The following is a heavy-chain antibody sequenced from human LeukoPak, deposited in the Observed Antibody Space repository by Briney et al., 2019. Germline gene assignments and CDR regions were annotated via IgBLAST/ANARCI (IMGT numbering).Heavy chain of an antibody. Sequence: SETLSLTCTVSGGSISSYYWSWIRQPAGKGLEWIGRIYTSGSTNYNPSLKSRVTMSVDTSKIQFSLKLGSVTAADTAVYYCARDQGSVYDSSGWRAFDIWGQGTMVTVSS. CDR1: GGSISSYY. D-gene: IGHD3-22*01. V-gene: IGHV4-4*07. CDR2: IYTSGST. CDR3: ARDQGSVYDSSGWRAFDI. J-gene: IGHJ3*02.